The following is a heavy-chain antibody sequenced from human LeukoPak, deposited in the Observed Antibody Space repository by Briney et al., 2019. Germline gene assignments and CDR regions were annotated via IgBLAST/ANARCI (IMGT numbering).Heavy chain of an antibody. D-gene: IGHD2-8*01. J-gene: IGHJ4*02. V-gene: IGHV3-30*02. CDR3: ARDQGGMVSY. CDR1: GFTFSSYG. Sequence: GGSLRLSCAASGFTFSSYGMHWVRQAPGKGLEWVAFIRYDGSSEYYADSVKGRFTISRDNAKNSLYLQMNSLRAEDTAVYYCARDQGGMVSYWGQGTLVTVSS. CDR2: IRYDGSSE.